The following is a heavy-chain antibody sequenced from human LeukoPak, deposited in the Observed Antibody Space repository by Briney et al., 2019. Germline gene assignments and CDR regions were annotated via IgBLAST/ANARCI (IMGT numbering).Heavy chain of an antibody. CDR2: ISSSADST. CDR1: GFSFSSDA. CDR3: AKPLEKYTYGGNFDY. J-gene: IGHJ4*02. Sequence: GGSLRLSCEASGFSFSSDAMSWVRQAPGKGLAWVSVISSSADSTYYADSVKGRFTISRDNSKNTLFLQMNSLRAEDTAVYYCAKPLEKYTYGGNFDYWGQGILVTVSS. V-gene: IGHV3-23*01. D-gene: IGHD4-23*01.